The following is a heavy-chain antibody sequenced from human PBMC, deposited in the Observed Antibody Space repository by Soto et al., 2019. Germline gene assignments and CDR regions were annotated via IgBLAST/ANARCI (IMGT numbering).Heavy chain of an antibody. CDR3: AKDRGLVLSFYFDY. CDR1: GFTFDDYA. CDR2: ISWNSGSI. J-gene: IGHJ4*02. Sequence: EVHLVESGGGLVQPGRSLRLSCAASGFTFDDYAMHWVRQAPGKGLEWVSGISWNSGSIGYADSVKGRFTISRDNAKNSLYLQMNSLRAEDTALYYCAKDRGLVLSFYFDYWGQGTLVTVSS. V-gene: IGHV3-9*01. D-gene: IGHD6-19*01.